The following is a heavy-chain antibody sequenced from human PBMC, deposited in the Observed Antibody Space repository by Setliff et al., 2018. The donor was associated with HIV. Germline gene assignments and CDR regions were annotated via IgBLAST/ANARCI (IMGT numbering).Heavy chain of an antibody. CDR1: GGSISSSSYH. Sequence: PSETLSLTCSVSGGSISSSSYHWAWIRQPPGKGLEWIGTIYYSGNTYYNPALKSRLTISLDTSTNKFALKLSAVTAAATAVYYCARRGHRSMYDPYQYNDFDPWGQGTLVTVSS. V-gene: IGHV4-39*01. D-gene: IGHD5-18*01. CDR2: IYYSGNT. J-gene: IGHJ5*02. CDR3: ARRGHRSMYDPYQYNDFDP.